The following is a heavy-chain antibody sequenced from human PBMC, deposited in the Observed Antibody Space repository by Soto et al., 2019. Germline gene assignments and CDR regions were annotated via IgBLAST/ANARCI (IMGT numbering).Heavy chain of an antibody. Sequence: QLQLQESGPGLVKPLETLSLTCTVSGGSISSSTYYWGWIRQPPGKGLDWIGNLYYSGNTYYAPSLKSRVTISVDSSKNQFPLKLNSVTAADTAVYYCARGVTNSWYYFDYWGQGTLVTVSS. CDR2: LYYSGNT. J-gene: IGHJ4*02. D-gene: IGHD6-13*01. CDR3: ARGVTNSWYYFDY. CDR1: GGSISSSTYY. V-gene: IGHV4-39*01.